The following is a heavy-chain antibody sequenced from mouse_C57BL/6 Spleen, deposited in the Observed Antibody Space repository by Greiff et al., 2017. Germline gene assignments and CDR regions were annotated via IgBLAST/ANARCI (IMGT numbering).Heavy chain of an antibody. J-gene: IGHJ1*03. CDR1: GYAFSSYW. Sequence: VKLQQSGAELVKPGASVKISCKASGYAFSSYWMNWVKQRPGKGLEWIGQIYPGDGDTNYNGKFKGKATLTADKSSSTAYMQLSSLTSEDSAVYFCARSGSSSWYFDVWGTGTTVTVSS. V-gene: IGHV1-80*01. CDR2: IYPGDGDT. CDR3: ARSGSSSWYFDV. D-gene: IGHD1-1*01.